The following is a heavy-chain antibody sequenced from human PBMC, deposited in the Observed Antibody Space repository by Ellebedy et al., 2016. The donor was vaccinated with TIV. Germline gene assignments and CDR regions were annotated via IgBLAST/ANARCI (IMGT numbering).Heavy chain of an antibody. CDR1: GFTFSSYS. J-gene: IGHJ5*02. V-gene: IGHV3-48*04. CDR2: ISSSGSTL. Sequence: GESLKISCAASGFTFSSYSMNWVRQAPGKGLEWVSHISSSGSTLSYADSVKGRFTISRDNAKNSLYLQMNSLRAEDTAVYYCASPTSLYYDILTGYYNMSWGQGTLVTVSS. CDR3: ASPTSLYYDILTGYYNMS. D-gene: IGHD3-9*01.